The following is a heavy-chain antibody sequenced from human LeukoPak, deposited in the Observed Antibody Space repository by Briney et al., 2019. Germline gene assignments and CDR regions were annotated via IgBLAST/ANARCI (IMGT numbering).Heavy chain of an antibody. J-gene: IGHJ4*02. D-gene: IGHD3-3*01. CDR1: GGSISSGGYY. Sequence: PSQTLSLTCTVSGGSISSGGYYWSWIRQHPGKGLGWIGYIYYRGSTYYNPSLKRRVTISVDTSKNQFSLQLSPVTAADTAVYSCARGQGRYYDFWSGYYTAYYFDYWGQGTLVTVSS. CDR3: ARGQGRYYDFWSGYYTAYYFDY. V-gene: IGHV4-31*03. CDR2: IYYRGST.